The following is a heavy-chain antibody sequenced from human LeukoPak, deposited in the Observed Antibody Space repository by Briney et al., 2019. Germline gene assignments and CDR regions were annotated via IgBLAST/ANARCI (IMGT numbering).Heavy chain of an antibody. CDR1: GFTVSSNY. CDR3: ARVYYDFLGSWKYYYYMDV. J-gene: IGHJ6*03. V-gene: IGHV3-53*01. CDR2: IYSGGST. D-gene: IGHD3-3*01. Sequence: GGSLRLSCAASGFTVSSNYMSWVRQAPGKGLEWVSVIYSGGSTYYADSVKGRFTISRDNSKNTLYLQMNSLRAEDTAVYYCARVYYDFLGSWKYYYYMDVWGKGTTVTVSS.